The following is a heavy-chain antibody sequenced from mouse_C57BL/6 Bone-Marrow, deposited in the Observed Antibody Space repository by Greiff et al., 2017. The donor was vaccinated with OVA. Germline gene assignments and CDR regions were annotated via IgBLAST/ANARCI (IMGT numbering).Heavy chain of an antibody. J-gene: IGHJ4*01. Sequence: EVKLLESGPVLVKPGASVKMSCKASGYTFTDYYMNWVKQSHGKSLEWIGVINPYNGGTSYNQKFKGKATLTVDKSSSTAYMELNSLTSEDSAVYYCARYGFISGDYAMDYWGQGTSVTVSS. CDR3: ARYGFISGDYAMDY. V-gene: IGHV1-19*01. CDR1: GYTFTDYY. D-gene: IGHD1-2*01. CDR2: INPYNGGT.